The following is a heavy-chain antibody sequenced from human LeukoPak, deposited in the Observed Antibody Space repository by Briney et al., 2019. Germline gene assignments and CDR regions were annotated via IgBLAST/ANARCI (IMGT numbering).Heavy chain of an antibody. CDR2: IYYSGST. V-gene: IGHV4-30-4*01. J-gene: IGHJ4*02. CDR1: GGSVSSSDYN. D-gene: IGHD2-15*01. CDR3: ATAPPAECSGGSCPFDY. Sequence: PSQTLSLTCTVSGGSVSSSDYNWSWIRQPPGKGLEGIGYIYYSGSTYYNPSLRRRITMSVDTSENQFSLKLSSVTAADTAVYYCATAPPAECSGGSCPFDYWGQGTLVTVSS.